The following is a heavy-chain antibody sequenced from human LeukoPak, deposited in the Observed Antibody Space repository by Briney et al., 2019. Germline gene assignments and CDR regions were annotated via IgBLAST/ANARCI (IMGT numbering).Heavy chain of an antibody. CDR3: ARRTSGIDY. Sequence: PGGSLRLSCAASGFTFTDYYMSWIRQAPGKGLEWVSYISSSGTIIYYADSVKGRFTIPRDNAKNSLYPQMNSLRAEDTAVYYCARRTSGIDYWGPGTLVTVSS. CDR1: GFTFTDYY. V-gene: IGHV3-11*01. CDR2: ISSSGTII. J-gene: IGHJ4*02.